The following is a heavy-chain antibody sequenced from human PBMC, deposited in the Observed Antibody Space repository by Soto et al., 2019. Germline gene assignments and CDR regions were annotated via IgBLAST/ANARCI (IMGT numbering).Heavy chain of an antibody. Sequence: EVQLVESGGGLVQPGGSLRLSCAASGFTVSSNYMSWVRQAPGKGLEWVSVIYSGGSTYYADSVKGRFTISRHNSKNTRDLQMNSLSAEDTAVYYCARGIAAAGTEYFQHWGQGTLVTVSS. V-gene: IGHV3-53*04. J-gene: IGHJ1*01. CDR3: ARGIAAAGTEYFQH. D-gene: IGHD6-13*01. CDR1: GFTVSSNY. CDR2: IYSGGST.